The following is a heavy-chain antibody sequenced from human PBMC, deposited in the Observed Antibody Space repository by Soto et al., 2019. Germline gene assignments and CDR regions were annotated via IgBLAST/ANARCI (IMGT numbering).Heavy chain of an antibody. J-gene: IGHJ4*02. V-gene: IGHV3-23*01. CDR2: ISGSGGST. CDR3: ASTEAPLLYYYDSSGYCLLNY. Sequence: GGSLRLSCAASGFTFSSYAMSWVRQAPGKGLEWVSAISGSGGSTYYAGSVKGRFTISRDNSKNTLYLQMNSLRAEDTAVYYCASTEAPLLYYYDSSGYCLLNYWGQGTLVTVSS. CDR1: GFTFSSYA. D-gene: IGHD3-22*01.